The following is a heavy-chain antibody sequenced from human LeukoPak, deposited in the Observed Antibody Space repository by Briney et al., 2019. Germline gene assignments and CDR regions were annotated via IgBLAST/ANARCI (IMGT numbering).Heavy chain of an antibody. CDR2: ISSSSSSI. CDR1: GFTFSSYN. Sequence: TGGSLRLSCAASGFTFSSYNINWVRQAPGKGLEWVSYISSSSSSIYYADSVKGRFTISRDNAKNSLYLQMNSLRAEDTAVYYCAKSGQNYYGSVWGQGTQVTVSS. CDR3: AKSGQNYYGSV. J-gene: IGHJ4*02. D-gene: IGHD3-10*01. V-gene: IGHV3-21*05.